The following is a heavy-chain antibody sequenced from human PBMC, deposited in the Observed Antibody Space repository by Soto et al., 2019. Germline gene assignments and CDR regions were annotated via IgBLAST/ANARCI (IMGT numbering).Heavy chain of an antibody. Sequence: EVHLLESGGVLVQPGGSLRLSCAASGFTFSSYAMNWVRQAPGKGLEWVSLINDGGYRTHYADSVKGRFTVSRDNFKSTLYLEMNSLRVEDAAVYHWAIDYPASSATVATLRPPVDYWGQGTLVTVSS. CDR2: INDGGYRT. V-gene: IGHV3-23*01. CDR1: GFTFSSYA. CDR3: AIDYPASSATVATLRPPVDY. J-gene: IGHJ4*02. D-gene: IGHD5-12*01.